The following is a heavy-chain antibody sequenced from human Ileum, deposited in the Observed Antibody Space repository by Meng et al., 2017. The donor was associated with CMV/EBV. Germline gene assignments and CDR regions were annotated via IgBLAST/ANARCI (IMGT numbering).Heavy chain of an antibody. CDR2: ISSSSSTI. D-gene: IGHD3-16*01. CDR1: EFTFSTYT. CDR3: ARLRYYGMDV. V-gene: IGHV3-48*04. J-gene: IGHJ6*02. Sequence: GESLKISCAASEFTFSTYTMNWVRQAPGKGLEWVSYISSSSSTISYADSVKGRFTVSRDNAKNSLYLQMNSLRAEDTAVYYCARLRYYGMDVWGQGTKVTVSS.